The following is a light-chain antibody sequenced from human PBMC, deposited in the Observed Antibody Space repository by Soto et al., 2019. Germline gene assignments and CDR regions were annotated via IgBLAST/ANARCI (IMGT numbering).Light chain of an antibody. J-gene: IGKJ1*01. CDR1: QSVSSY. Sequence: EIVLTQSPATLSLSPGERATLSCRASQSVSSYLAWYQQRFGQAPRLLIYGASSRATGIPDRFSGSGSGTDFTLTISRLEPEDFAVYYCQQYGSSSWTFGQGTKVEIK. CDR3: QQYGSSSWT. CDR2: GAS. V-gene: IGKV3-20*01.